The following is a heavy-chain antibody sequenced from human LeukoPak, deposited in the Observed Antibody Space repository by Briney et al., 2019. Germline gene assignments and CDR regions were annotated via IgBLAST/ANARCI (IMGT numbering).Heavy chain of an antibody. D-gene: IGHD5-24*01. Sequence: PGGSLRLSCAASGFTFRSYWMHWVRQAPGKGLEWVSRVIRDGRFTNYADSVKDRFTISRDNAKNTLYLQMSSLRAEDTAVYFCVRDGDDFNFDYWGQGSLVTVSS. CDR1: GFTFRSYW. CDR3: VRDGDDFNFDY. V-gene: IGHV3-74*01. CDR2: VIRDGRFT. J-gene: IGHJ4*02.